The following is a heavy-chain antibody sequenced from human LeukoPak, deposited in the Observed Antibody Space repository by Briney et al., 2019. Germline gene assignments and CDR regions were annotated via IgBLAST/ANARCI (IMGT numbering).Heavy chain of an antibody. CDR2: ISSSSSYI. Sequence: AGGSLRLSCAASGFTFSSYSMNWVRRAPGKGLEWVSSISSSSSYIYYADSVKGRFTISRDNAKNSLYLQMNSLRAEDTAVYYCARMAATIEDYWGQGTLVTVSS. CDR3: ARMAATIEDY. D-gene: IGHD5-24*01. CDR1: GFTFSSYS. V-gene: IGHV3-21*01. J-gene: IGHJ4*02.